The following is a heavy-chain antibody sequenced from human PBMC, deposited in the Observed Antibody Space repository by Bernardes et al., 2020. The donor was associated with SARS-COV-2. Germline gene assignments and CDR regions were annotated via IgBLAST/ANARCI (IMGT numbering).Heavy chain of an antibody. D-gene: IGHD6-19*01. CDR1: GFTFRSYA. J-gene: IGHJ4*02. Sequence: GGSLRLSCAASGFTFRSYAMSWVRKAPGKGLEWVSAISGSGGSTYYADSVKGRFTISRDNSKNTLYLQMNSLRAEDTAVYYCARIDEVTGRDYWGQGTLVTVSS. CDR3: ARIDEVTGRDY. CDR2: ISGSGGST. V-gene: IGHV3-23*01.